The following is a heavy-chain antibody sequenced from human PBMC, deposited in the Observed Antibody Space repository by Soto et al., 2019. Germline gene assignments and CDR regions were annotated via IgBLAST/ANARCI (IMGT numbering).Heavy chain of an antibody. V-gene: IGHV3-30*18. CDR3: AKERSSGWSCFDY. J-gene: IGHJ4*02. Sequence: QVQVVESGGGVVQPGRSLRLSCAASGFTFSSYGMHWVRQAPGKGLEWVAVISYDGSNKYYADSVKGRFTISRDNSKNTLYLQMNSLRAEDTAVYYCAKERSSGWSCFDYWGQGTLVTVSS. D-gene: IGHD6-19*01. CDR1: GFTFSSYG. CDR2: ISYDGSNK.